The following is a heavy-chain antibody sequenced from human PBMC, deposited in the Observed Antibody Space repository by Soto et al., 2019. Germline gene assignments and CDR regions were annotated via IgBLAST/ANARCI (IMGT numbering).Heavy chain of an antibody. Sequence: GGSLRLSCAASGFTVSSNYMSWVRQAPGKGLEWVSVIYSGGSTYYADSVKGRFTISRPNSKNTLYLQINSLRAEDTAVYYCASPYSDLPYGMDVWGQGTPVTVSS. CDR2: IYSGGST. CDR1: GFTVSSNY. J-gene: IGHJ6*02. D-gene: IGHD2-21*01. V-gene: IGHV3-53*04. CDR3: ASPYSDLPYGMDV.